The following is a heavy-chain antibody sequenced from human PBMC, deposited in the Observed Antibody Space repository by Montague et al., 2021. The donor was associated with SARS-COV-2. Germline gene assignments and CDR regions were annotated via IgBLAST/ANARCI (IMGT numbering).Heavy chain of an antibody. J-gene: IGHJ4*02. D-gene: IGHD3-22*01. V-gene: IGHV4-34*01. CDR1: GGSFSDYF. CDR3: ARGRQHFMMIVVVMTGGEYYFDY. CDR2: INPRGTS. Sequence: SETLSLTCAVYGGSFSDYFWAWIRQPPGKGLEWIGEINPRGTSNYNPSLKSRVSISVDTSKNQFSLYLGSVTAADTAVYYCARGRQHFMMIVVVMTGGEYYFDYWGQGTLVTVSS.